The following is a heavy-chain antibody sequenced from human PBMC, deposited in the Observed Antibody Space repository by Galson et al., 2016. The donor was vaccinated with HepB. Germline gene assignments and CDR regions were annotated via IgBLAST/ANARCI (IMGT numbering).Heavy chain of an antibody. V-gene: IGHV4-4*02. Sequence: SETLSLTCAISGDSISSNQYWSWVRQPPGKGLEWIGEIYHDGTANYNPSLKSRVTISGDKFKNQFSLSLTSVTAADTAVYYCARRTWGTSGSYFDYWGQGTLVTVSS. CDR2: IYHDGTA. CDR1: GDSISSNQY. J-gene: IGHJ4*02. D-gene: IGHD1-26*01. CDR3: ARRTWGTSGSYFDY.